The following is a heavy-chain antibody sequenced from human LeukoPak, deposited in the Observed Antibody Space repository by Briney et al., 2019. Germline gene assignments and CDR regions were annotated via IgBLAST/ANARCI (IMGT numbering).Heavy chain of an antibody. Sequence: GSLRLSCAASGFTFSSYAMSWVRQAPGEGLEWVSAISGSGGSTYYADSVKGRFTISRDNSKNTLYLQMNSLRAEDTAVYYCARDLFGGSDYWGQGTLVTVSS. D-gene: IGHD3-10*01. V-gene: IGHV3-23*01. CDR3: ARDLFGGSDY. J-gene: IGHJ4*02. CDR2: ISGSGGST. CDR1: GFTFSSYA.